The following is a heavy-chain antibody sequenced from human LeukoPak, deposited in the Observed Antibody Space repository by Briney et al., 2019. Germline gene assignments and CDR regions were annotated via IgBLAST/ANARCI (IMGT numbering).Heavy chain of an antibody. V-gene: IGHV1-2*02. CDR3: ARPYNDGSGSYAAFDI. Sequence: ASVKVSCKASGYTFTSYYMHWVRQAPGQGLEWMGWINPNSGGTNYAQKFQGRGTMTRDTSISTAYMELSRLRSDDTAVYYCARPYNDGSGSYAAFDIWGQGTMVTVSS. CDR1: GYTFTSYY. CDR2: INPNSGGT. D-gene: IGHD3-10*01. J-gene: IGHJ3*02.